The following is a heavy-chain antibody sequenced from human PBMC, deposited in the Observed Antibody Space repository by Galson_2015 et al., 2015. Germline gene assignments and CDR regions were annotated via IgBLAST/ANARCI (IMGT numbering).Heavy chain of an antibody. J-gene: IGHJ4*02. D-gene: IGHD3-16*02. V-gene: IGHV3-15*01. CDR1: GFTFSNAW. Sequence: SLRLSCAASGFTFSNAWMSWVRQAPGKGLEWVGRIKSKTDGGTTDYAAPVKGRFTISRDDSKNTLYLQMNSLKTEDTAVYYCTTGPAYDYVWGSYRGGWGQGTLVTVSS. CDR2: IKSKTDGGTT. CDR3: TTGPAYDYVWGSYRGG.